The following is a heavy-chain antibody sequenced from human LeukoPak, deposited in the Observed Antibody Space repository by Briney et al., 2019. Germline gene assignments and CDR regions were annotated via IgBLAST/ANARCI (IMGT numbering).Heavy chain of an antibody. CDR3: ARLSYGSGSHYNFYFDF. Sequence: SETLSLTCTVSGGSISSGSHYWGWIRQPPGKGLEWIGNICYSGNSYYNPSLKIRVTISVDASKNQFSLNLSSVTAADTAVYYCARLSYGSGSHYNFYFDFWGQGTLVTVSA. V-gene: IGHV4-39*01. CDR1: GGSISSGSHY. J-gene: IGHJ4*02. CDR2: ICYSGNS. D-gene: IGHD3-10*01.